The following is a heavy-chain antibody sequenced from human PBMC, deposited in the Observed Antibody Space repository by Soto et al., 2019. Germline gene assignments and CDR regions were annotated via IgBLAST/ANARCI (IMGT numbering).Heavy chain of an antibody. CDR3: AKDIGLGYCSSTSCYVSGFDY. J-gene: IGHJ4*02. CDR2: ISWNSGSI. D-gene: IGHD2-2*01. V-gene: IGHV3-9*01. CDR1: GFTFDDYA. Sequence: DVQLVESGGGLVQPGRSLRLSCAASGFTFDDYAMHWVRQAPGKGLEWVSGISWNSGSIAYADSVKGRFTFSRDNAKNFLYLQMNRLRAEDTALYYCAKDIGLGYCSSTSCYVSGFDYWGQGTLVTVSS.